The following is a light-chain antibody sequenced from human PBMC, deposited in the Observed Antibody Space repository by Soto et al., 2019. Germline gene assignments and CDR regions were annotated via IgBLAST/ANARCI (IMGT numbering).Light chain of an antibody. J-gene: IGLJ1*01. CDR1: SSDVGSYNY. Sequence: QSALAQPASVSGSPGQSITISCTGTSSDVGSYNYVSWHQQHPGKAPKLMIYDVSNRPSGVSNRFSGSKSGNTASLTISGLQAEDEADYYCSSYTSSSTFYVFGTGTKLTVL. V-gene: IGLV2-14*01. CDR3: SSYTSSSTFYV. CDR2: DVS.